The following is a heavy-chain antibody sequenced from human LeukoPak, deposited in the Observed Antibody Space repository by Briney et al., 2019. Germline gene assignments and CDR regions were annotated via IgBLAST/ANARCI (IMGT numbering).Heavy chain of an antibody. V-gene: IGHV1-69*13. CDR1: GGTFSSYA. D-gene: IGHD6-13*01. Sequence: ASVKVSCEASGGTFSSYAISWVRQAPGQGLEWMGGIIPIFGTANYAQKFQGRVTITADESTSTAYMELSSLRSEDTAVYYCARVPGAAAGTGDYWGQGTLVTVSS. CDR2: IIPIFGTA. J-gene: IGHJ4*02. CDR3: ARVPGAAAGTGDY.